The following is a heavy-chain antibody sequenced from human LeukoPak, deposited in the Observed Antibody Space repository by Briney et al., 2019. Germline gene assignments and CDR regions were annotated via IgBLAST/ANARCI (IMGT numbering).Heavy chain of an antibody. D-gene: IGHD3-22*01. V-gene: IGHV4-59*01. CDR1: GGSLSSYY. CDR3: AGASYDSSGVH. CDR2: IYYSGST. J-gene: IGHJ4*02. Sequence: SETLSLTCIVSGGSLSSYYWSWIRQPPKKGREWIGYIYYSGSTNYNPSLKSRVTISVDTSKNQFSLKLSSVTAADTAVYYCAGASYDSSGVHWGQGTLVTVSS.